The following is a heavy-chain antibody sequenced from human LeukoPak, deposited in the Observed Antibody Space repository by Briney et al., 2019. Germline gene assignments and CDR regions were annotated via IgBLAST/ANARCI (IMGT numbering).Heavy chain of an antibody. Sequence: SETLSLTCTVSGGSISSGSYYWSWIRQPAGKGLEWIGRIYTSGSTNYNPSLKSRVTMSVDTSKNQFSLKLSSVTAADTAVYYCARGDGGYWGQGTLVTVSS. V-gene: IGHV4-61*02. CDR2: IYTSGST. CDR1: GGSISSGSYY. CDR3: ARGDGGY. J-gene: IGHJ4*02.